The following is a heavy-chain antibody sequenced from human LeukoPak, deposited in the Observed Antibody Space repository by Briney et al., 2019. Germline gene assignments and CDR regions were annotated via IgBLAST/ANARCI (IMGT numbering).Heavy chain of an antibody. CDR2: ISAYNGNS. CDR3: ARVGAQGIVVVYMSYFDY. J-gene: IGHJ4*02. CDR1: GYTFTSYG. Sequence: ASVKVSCKASGYTFTSYGISWVRQAPGQGLEWMGWISAYNGNSNYAQKLQGRVTMTTDTSTSTAYMELRSLRSDDTAVYYCARVGAQGIVVVYMSYFDYWGQGTLVTVSS. D-gene: IGHD3-22*01. V-gene: IGHV1-18*01.